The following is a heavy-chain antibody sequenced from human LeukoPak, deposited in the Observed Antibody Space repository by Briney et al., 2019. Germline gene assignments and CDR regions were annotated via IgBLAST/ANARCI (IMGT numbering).Heavy chain of an antibody. V-gene: IGHV3-48*04. CDR2: ISRSRDTI. Sequence: GGSLRLSCVASGFTFSNYSMNWVRQAPGKGLEWVSYISRSRDTIYYTDSVKGRFTISRDNAKNSLYLQMNSLRAEDTAVYYCARETLLDYYYYMDVWGKGTTVTVSS. J-gene: IGHJ6*03. CDR3: ARETLLDYYYYMDV. D-gene: IGHD3-10*01. CDR1: GFTFSNYS.